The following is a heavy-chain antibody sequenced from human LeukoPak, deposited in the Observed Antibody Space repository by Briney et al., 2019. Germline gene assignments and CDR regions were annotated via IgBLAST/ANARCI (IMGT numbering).Heavy chain of an antibody. CDR1: GFTFSSYA. J-gene: IGHJ3*02. Sequence: GGSLRLSCAASGFTFSSYAMHWVRQAPGKGLEWVAVISYDGSNKYYADSVKGRLTISRDNSKNTLYLQMNSLRAEDTAVYYCARDQGALDHDAFDIWGQGTMVTVSS. V-gene: IGHV3-30-3*01. CDR2: ISYDGSNK. D-gene: IGHD1-26*01. CDR3: ARDQGALDHDAFDI.